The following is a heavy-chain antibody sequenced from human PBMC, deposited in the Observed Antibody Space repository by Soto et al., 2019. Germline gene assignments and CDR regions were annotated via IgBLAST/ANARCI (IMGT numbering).Heavy chain of an antibody. V-gene: IGHV4-39*01. CDR2: IYDSGST. CDR1: GGSISSSSYY. D-gene: IGHD1-26*01. J-gene: IGHJ5*02. Sequence: SETLSLTCSVSGGSISSSSYYWDWIRQPPGKGLEGIGSIYDSGSTYYNPSLKSRVNISIDTSKNQFSLKLSSVTAADTAVYFCATQEVGGTYVYTFDPWGQGTLVTSPQ. CDR3: ATQEVGGTYVYTFDP.